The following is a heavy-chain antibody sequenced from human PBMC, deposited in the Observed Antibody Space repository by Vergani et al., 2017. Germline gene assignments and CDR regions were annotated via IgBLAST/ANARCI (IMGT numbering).Heavy chain of an antibody. CDR2: IKQDGSEK. J-gene: IGHJ6*02. CDR1: GGSISSSNW. V-gene: IGHV3-7*01. CDR3: ARDTTLGAPTMDL. D-gene: IGHD1-26*01. Sequence: VQLQESGPGLVKPPGTLSLTCAVSGGSISSSNWWSWVRQFPGKRLEWVANIKQDGSEKYSVDSVKGRFTISRDNAKNSLYLQMNRLRVEDTAVYYCARDTTLGAPTMDLWGQGTTVIVSS.